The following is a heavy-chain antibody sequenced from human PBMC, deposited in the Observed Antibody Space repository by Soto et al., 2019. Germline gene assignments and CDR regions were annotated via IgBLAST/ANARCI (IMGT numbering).Heavy chain of an antibody. CDR2: ISASGGRT. Sequence: QLLESGGGLVQPGGSLRLSCAASGFTFNKYAMSWVRQAPGKGLEWVSGISASGGRTYYADSVKGRFTVSRDSSKNTLSLQMNSLRVEDTAVYYCARRSAGSYYKGEYYFDYWGQGTLVTVSS. CDR3: ARRSAGSYYKGEYYFDY. J-gene: IGHJ4*02. CDR1: GFTFNKYA. D-gene: IGHD3-10*01. V-gene: IGHV3-23*01.